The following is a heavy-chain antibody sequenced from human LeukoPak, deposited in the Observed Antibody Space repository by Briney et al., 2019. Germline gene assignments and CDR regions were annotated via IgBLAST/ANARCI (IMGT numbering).Heavy chain of an antibody. D-gene: IGHD2-2*01. CDR1: GFTFSRYS. CDR3: ARDPPLGSCSTISCPHLDY. V-gene: IGHV3-21*01. J-gene: IGHJ4*02. CDR2: ISSSSSFI. Sequence: PGGSLRLSSAASGFTFSRYSMNWVRQAPGKGLEWVSSISSSSSFIYYADSVKGRFTISRDNAKNSLYLQMNSLRAEDTAVYYCARDPPLGSCSTISCPHLDYWGQGTLVTVSS.